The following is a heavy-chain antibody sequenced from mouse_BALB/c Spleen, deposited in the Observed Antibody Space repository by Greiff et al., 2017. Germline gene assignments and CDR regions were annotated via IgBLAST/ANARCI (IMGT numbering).Heavy chain of an antibody. V-gene: IGHV5-12-2*01. D-gene: IGHD2-10*01. CDR2: ISNGGGST. CDR1: GFTFSSYT. Sequence: EVQLVESGGGLVQPGGSLKLSCAASGFTFSSYTMSWVRQTPEKRLEWVAYISNGGGSTYYPDTVKGRFTISRDNAKNTLYLQMSSLKSEDTAMYYCATAYYGNYWYFDVWGAGTTVTVAS. J-gene: IGHJ1*01. CDR3: ATAYYGNYWYFDV.